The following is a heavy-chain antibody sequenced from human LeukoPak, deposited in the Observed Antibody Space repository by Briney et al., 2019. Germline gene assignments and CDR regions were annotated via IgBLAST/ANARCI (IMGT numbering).Heavy chain of an antibody. J-gene: IGHJ4*02. CDR3: ARIGSRDGYNPALDY. CDR1: SGSISSYY. CDR2: IHYSGST. V-gene: IGHV4-59*01. D-gene: IGHD5-24*01. Sequence: MPSETLSLTCTVSSGSISSYYWSWIRQPLGKGLEWIGYIHYSGSTNYNPSLKSRVTISVDTSKNQVSLKLRTVNAADTAVYYCARIGSRDGYNPALDYWGQGTLVTVSS.